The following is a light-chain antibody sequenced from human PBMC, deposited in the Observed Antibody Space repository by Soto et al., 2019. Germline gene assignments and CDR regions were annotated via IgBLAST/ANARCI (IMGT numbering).Light chain of an antibody. CDR2: GAS. Sequence: EIVLTQSPDTLSLSPGERDTLSCRASQSDSSNLAWYQQKPGQAPRLLMYGASTKGAGIPDRFSGSGSGTDFSVTISSLEPADFAKYLCHQYGSSVTWTFGQGTKV. J-gene: IGKJ1*01. CDR1: QSDSSN. V-gene: IGKV3-20*01. CDR3: HQYGSSVTWT.